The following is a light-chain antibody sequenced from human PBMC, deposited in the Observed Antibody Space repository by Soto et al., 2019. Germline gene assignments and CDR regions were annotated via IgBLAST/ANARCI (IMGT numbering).Light chain of an antibody. CDR1: SSNIGSNY. CDR3: AAWDDSLSGWV. CDR2: RNN. Sequence: QSALTQPPSASGTPGQRVTIYCSGSSSNIGSNYVYWYQQLPGTAPKLLIYRNNQRPSGVPDRFSGSKSGTSASLAISGLRSEDEADYYCAAWDDSLSGWVFGGGTKLTVL. V-gene: IGLV1-47*01. J-gene: IGLJ3*02.